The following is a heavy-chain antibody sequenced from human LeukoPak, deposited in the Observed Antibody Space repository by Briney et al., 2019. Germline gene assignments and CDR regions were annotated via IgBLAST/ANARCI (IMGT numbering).Heavy chain of an antibody. CDR1: GFTFSHHW. Sequence: GGSLRLSCSGSGFTFSHHWMTWVRQAPGKGLEWVANIKFDGSEKFYGDSVKGRFTISRDNAKNSLYLQMNSLRAEDTATYFCVGARSSLWSRQVSIWFDPWGQGTLVTVSS. D-gene: IGHD2-2*01. CDR3: VGARSSLWSRQVSIWFDP. V-gene: IGHV3-7*01. CDR2: IKFDGSEK. J-gene: IGHJ5*02.